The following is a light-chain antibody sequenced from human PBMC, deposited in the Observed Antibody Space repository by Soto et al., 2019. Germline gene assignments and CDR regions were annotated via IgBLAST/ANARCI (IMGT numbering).Light chain of an antibody. V-gene: IGLV2-11*01. CDR3: CSYACSPFYV. CDR1: SSDVGGYEY. J-gene: IGLJ1*01. CDR2: DVT. Sequence: QSALTQPRSVSGSPGQSVTISCIGTSSDVGGYEYVSWYQQHPGKAPKLVIYDVTKRPSGVPDRFSGSWSGNTASLTISGLQTEDEADYYCCSYACSPFYVYGIGTKVTVL.